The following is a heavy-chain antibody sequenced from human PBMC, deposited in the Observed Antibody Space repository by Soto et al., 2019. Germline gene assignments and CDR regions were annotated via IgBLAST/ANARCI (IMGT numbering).Heavy chain of an antibody. Sequence: QIQLVQSGTEVNYPGASVKVSCKASNYTFTSYGFNWVRQAPGQGIEWIGWISAYNGYTNYEKKFKGRVTMTTDASTRTAYMELRSLGFEDTAVYYGARESRQWLACDFWGQGTLVSVSS. CDR2: ISAYNGYT. J-gene: IGHJ4*02. V-gene: IGHV1-18*01. D-gene: IGHD6-19*01. CDR1: NYTFTSYG. CDR3: ARESRQWLACDF.